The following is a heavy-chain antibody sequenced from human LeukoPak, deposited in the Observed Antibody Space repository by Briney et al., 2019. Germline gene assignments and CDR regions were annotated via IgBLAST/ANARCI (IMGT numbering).Heavy chain of an antibody. CDR1: GGSISSHY. CDR3: ARGGDGYNYWFDP. Sequence: SETLSLTCNVSGGSISSHYWSWIRQPPGKGLEWIGYIFYSGSTKYNPSFKSRVTISVDTSKKQFSLRLSSVTAADTAVYYCARGGDGYNYWFDPWGQGILVTVSS. J-gene: IGHJ5*02. V-gene: IGHV4-59*11. D-gene: IGHD5-24*01. CDR2: IFYSGST.